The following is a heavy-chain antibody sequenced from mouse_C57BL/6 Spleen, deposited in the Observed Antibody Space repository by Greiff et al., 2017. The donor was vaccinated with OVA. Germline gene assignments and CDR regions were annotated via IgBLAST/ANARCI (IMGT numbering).Heavy chain of an antibody. V-gene: IGHV3-6*01. CDR3: AREPYVDY. CDR1: GYSITSGYY. J-gene: IGHJ2*01. CDR2: ISYDGSN. Sequence: EVKLMESGPGLVKPSQSLSLTCSVTGYSITSGYYWNWIRQFPGNKLEWMGYISYDGSNNYNPSLKNRISITRDTSKNQFFLKLNSVTTEDTATYYCAREPYVDYWGQGTTLTVSS.